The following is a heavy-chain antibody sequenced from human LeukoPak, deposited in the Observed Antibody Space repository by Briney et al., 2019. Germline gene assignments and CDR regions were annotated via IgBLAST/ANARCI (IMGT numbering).Heavy chain of an antibody. V-gene: IGHV3-30*18. Sequence: GGSLRLSCAASGFTFSSYGMHWVRQAPGKGLEWVAVISYDGSNKYYADSVKGRFTISRDNSKNTLYLQMNSLRAEDTAVYYCAKDSYIVVVPGGRGFDYWGQGTLVTVSS. J-gene: IGHJ4*02. CDR3: AKDSYIVVVPGGRGFDY. CDR1: GFTFSSYG. D-gene: IGHD2-2*01. CDR2: ISYDGSNK.